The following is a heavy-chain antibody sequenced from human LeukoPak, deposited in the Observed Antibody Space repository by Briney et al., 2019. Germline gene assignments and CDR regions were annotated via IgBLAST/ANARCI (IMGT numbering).Heavy chain of an antibody. Sequence: EASVTVSCKASGYTFTSYGISWVRQAPGQGLEWMGWISAYNGNTNYAQKLQGRVTMTTDTSTSTAYMELRSLRSDDTAVYYCARSCGGDCYTPLLRYGMDVWGQGTTVTVSS. J-gene: IGHJ6*02. CDR1: GYTFTSYG. V-gene: IGHV1-18*01. D-gene: IGHD2-21*02. CDR3: ARSCGGDCYTPLLRYGMDV. CDR2: ISAYNGNT.